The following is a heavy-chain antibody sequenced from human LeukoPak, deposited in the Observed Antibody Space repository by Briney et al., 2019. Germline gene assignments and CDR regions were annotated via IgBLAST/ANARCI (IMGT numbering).Heavy chain of an antibody. CDR1: GGTFSSYA. J-gene: IGHJ3*02. D-gene: IGHD3-3*01. V-gene: IGHV1-69*13. CDR3: ARKSRFFGAFDI. CDR2: IIPIFGTA. Sequence: SVKVSCKASGGTFSSYAISWVRQAPGQGLEWMGGIIPIFGTANYAQKFQGRVTITADESTSTAYMELSSLRSEDTAVYYCARKSRFFGAFDIWGQGTMVTVSS.